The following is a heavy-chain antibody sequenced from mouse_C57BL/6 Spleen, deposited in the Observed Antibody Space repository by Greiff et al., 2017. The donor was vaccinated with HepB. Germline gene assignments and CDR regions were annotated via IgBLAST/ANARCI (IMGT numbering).Heavy chain of an antibody. CDR2: FYPGSGNT. J-gene: IGHJ4*01. CDR1: GYSFTSYY. V-gene: IGHV1-66*01. D-gene: IGHD3-1*01. Sequence: QAQLQQSGPELVKPGASVKISCKASGYSFTSYYIHWVNQRPGHGLEWIGWFYPGSGNTKYNEKFKGKATLTADTSSSTAYMQLSSLTSEDSAVYYCARVGKGGLYAMDYWDQGTSVTVSS. CDR3: ARVGKGGLYAMDY.